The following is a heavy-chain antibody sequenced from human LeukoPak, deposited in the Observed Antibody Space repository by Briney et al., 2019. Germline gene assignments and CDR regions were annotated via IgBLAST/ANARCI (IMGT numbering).Heavy chain of an antibody. V-gene: IGHV4-61*02. Sequence: SETLSLTCTVSGGSISSGSYYWSWIRQPAGKGLEWIGRIYTSGSTNYNPSLKSRVTISVDTSKNQFSLKLSSVTAADTAVYYCARAGGYSYAYFDYWGQGTLVTVSS. D-gene: IGHD5-18*01. CDR1: GGSISSGSYY. CDR2: IYTSGST. J-gene: IGHJ4*02. CDR3: ARAGGYSYAYFDY.